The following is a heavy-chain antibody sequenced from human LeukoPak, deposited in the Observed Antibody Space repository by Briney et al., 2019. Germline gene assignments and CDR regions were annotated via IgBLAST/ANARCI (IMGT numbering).Heavy chain of an antibody. CDR3: ARDRMGYYYFDY. CDR2: IYSGGCT. Sequence: GGSLRLSCAASGFTVSSNYMSWARQAPGKGLEWVSVIYSGGCTYYADSVKGRFTISRDNSKNTLYLQMNSLRAEDTAVYYCARDRMGYYYFDYWGQGTLVTVSS. CDR1: GFTVSSNY. V-gene: IGHV3-66*01. J-gene: IGHJ4*02. D-gene: IGHD1-26*01.